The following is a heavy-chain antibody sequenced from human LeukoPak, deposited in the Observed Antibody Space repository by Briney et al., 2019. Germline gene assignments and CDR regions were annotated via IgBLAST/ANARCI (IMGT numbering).Heavy chain of an antibody. J-gene: IGHJ4*02. CDR2: ISGSGGST. CDR1: GFTFSSYA. Sequence: PGGSLRLSCAASGFTFSSYAMSWVRQAPGKGLEWVSAISGSGGSTYYADSVKGRFTISRDNSKNTLYLQMNSLRAEDTAVYYCARGSGWYGYFDYWGLGTLVAVSS. D-gene: IGHD6-19*01. V-gene: IGHV3-23*01. CDR3: ARGSGWYGYFDY.